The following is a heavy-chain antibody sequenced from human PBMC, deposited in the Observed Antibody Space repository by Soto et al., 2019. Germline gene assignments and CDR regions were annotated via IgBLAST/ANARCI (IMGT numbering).Heavy chain of an antibody. CDR2: IYYSGST. CDR3: ARHSKKVPAALRHSWNYSYYGMEV. J-gene: IGHJ6*01. D-gene: IGHD2-2*01. Sequence: SETLSLTCAFSVVSIRDSDYYCDWIRQPPWKGLEWIGSIYYSGSTYYNPSLKSRVTISVDTSKNQFSLKLSSVTAADTAVYYCARHSKKVPAALRHSWNYSYYGMEVWGQGTTVTVSS. V-gene: IGHV4-39*01. CDR1: VVSIRDSDYY.